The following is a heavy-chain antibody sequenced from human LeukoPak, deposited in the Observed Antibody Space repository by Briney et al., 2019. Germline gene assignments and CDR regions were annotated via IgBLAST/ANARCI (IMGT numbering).Heavy chain of an antibody. Sequence: GGSLRLSCAASGFTLTNYGMHWVHQAPGKGLEWVSFIRFDGSNRYYADSVKGRFTISRDTSKSTLYLQMDRLRSNDTAVYFCARETSGGSYYDLWGRGTLVTVSS. CDR1: GFTLTNYG. D-gene: IGHD1-26*01. V-gene: IGHV3-30*02. CDR3: ARETSGGSYYDL. CDR2: IRFDGSNR. J-gene: IGHJ2*01.